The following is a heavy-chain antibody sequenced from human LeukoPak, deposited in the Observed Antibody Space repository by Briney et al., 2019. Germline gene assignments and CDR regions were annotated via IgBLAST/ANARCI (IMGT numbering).Heavy chain of an antibody. CDR3: ARGPFAPDV. CDR2: INYSGIT. Sequence: LSLTCGVYGGSFRGYYWSWIRQPPGKGLEWIGDINYSGITNYNPSLKSRVTISLDTSKNQFSQKVTSVTAADTAVYYCARGPFAPDVWGQGTTVTVSS. CDR1: GGSFRGYY. J-gene: IGHJ6*02. V-gene: IGHV4-34*01.